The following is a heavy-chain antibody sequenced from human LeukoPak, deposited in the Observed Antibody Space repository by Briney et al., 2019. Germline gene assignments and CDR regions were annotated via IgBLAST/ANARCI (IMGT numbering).Heavy chain of an antibody. J-gene: IGHJ4*02. CDR1: GYTFTSYG. CDR2: ISAYNGNT. D-gene: IGHD3-9*01. CDR3: ARSPTYYDILTGYHLGFYFDY. Sequence: ASVKVSCKASGYTFTSYGISWVRQAPGQGLEWMGWISAYNGNTNYAQKLQGRVTMTTDTSTSTAYMELSSLRSEDTAVYYCARSPTYYDILTGYHLGFYFDYWGQGTLVTVSS. V-gene: IGHV1-18*01.